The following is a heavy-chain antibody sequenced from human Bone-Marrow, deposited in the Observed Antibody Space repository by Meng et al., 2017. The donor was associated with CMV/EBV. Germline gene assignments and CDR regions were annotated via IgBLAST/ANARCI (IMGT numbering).Heavy chain of an antibody. J-gene: IGHJ4*02. V-gene: IGHV6-1*01. CDR3: ARDPVRWNDDLSFDY. CDR2: AYYRSKWYN. Sequence: SETLSLTCAISGDSVSSNSAAWNWIRQSPSRGLEWLGRAYYRSKWYNDYAVSVKSRITINPDTSKNQFSLQLNSVTPEDTAVYYCARDPVRWNDDLSFDYWGQGTLVTVSS. CDR1: GDSVSSNSAA. D-gene: IGHD1-1*01.